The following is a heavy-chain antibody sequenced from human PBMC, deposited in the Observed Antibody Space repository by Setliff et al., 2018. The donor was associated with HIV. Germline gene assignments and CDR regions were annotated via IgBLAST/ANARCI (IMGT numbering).Heavy chain of an antibody. Sequence: ASVKVSCKASGYTFITYYMHWVRQAPGQGLEWRGIINPSGGSTNYERKFQGRVTMTRDTSTSTVYRELSSLRSEDTGVYYCARDHMSVGAWVGASSRGLFQHWGQGTLVTVSS. CDR3: ARDHMSVGAWVGASSRGLFQH. D-gene: IGHD1-26*01. CDR2: INPSGGST. J-gene: IGHJ1*01. V-gene: IGHV1-46*01. CDR1: GYTFITYY.